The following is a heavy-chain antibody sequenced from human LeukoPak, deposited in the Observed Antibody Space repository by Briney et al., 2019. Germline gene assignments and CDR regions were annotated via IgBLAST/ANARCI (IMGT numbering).Heavy chain of an antibody. D-gene: IGHD6-19*01. CDR1: GYTFTSYY. V-gene: IGHV1-46*01. Sequence: ASVKVSCKASGYTFTSYYMHWVRQAPGQGLEWMGIIDPSDGSTIYAQKFQGRVTMTRDMSTSTVYMQLSSLRSEGTAVYYCARGGHGASVAVTGTGDFWGQGTLVTVSS. CDR3: ARGGHGASVAVTGTGDF. CDR2: IDPSDGST. J-gene: IGHJ4*02.